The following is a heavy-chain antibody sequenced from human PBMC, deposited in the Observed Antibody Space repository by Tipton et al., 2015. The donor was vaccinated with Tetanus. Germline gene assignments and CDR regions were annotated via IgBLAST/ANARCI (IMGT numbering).Heavy chain of an antibody. CDR3: ARDQARGARGWNYFDD. J-gene: IGHJ4*02. Sequence: LRLSCTVSGGSISSGGYYWSWIRQHPGKGLEWIGDIYYSGSTYYNPSLKSRVTISVDTSKNQFSLKLNSVTAADTAVYYCARDQARGARGWNYFDDWGQGTLVTVSS. CDR2: IYYSGST. V-gene: IGHV4-31*03. D-gene: IGHD6-6*01. CDR1: GGSISSGGYY.